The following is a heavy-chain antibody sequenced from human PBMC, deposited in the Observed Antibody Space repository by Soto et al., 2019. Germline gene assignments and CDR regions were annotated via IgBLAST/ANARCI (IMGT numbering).Heavy chain of an antibody. CDR1: GYTFSDYY. V-gene: IGHV1-2*02. J-gene: IGHJ4*02. CDR3: AREPASAKPEGVDF. Sequence: ASVKVSCKASGYTFSDYYIHWVRQAPGQGLEWMGWINPNSGGTKYAPKFQGGVTMTRDTSITTAYMELSRLRSGDTAVYYCAREPASAKPEGVDFWGQGTLVTVSS. CDR2: INPNSGGT. D-gene: IGHD3-16*01.